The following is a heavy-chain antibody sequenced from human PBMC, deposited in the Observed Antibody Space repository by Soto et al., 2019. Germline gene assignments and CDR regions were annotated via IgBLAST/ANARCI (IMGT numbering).Heavy chain of an antibody. D-gene: IGHD6-6*01. V-gene: IGHV3-30*18. CDR2: ISYDGSNK. J-gene: IGHJ4*02. CDR3: AKEGDSSSCYDY. CDR1: GFTFSSYG. Sequence: ESGGGVVQPGRSLRLSCAASGFTFSSYGMHWVRQAPGKGLEWVAVISYDGSNKYYADSVKGRFTISRDNSKNTLYLQMNSLRAEDTAVYYCAKEGDSSSCYDYWGQGTLVTVSS.